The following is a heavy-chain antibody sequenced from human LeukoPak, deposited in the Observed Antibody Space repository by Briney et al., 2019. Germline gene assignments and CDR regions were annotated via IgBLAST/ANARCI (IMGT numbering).Heavy chain of an antibody. CDR2: IYYTGST. V-gene: IGHV4-59*01. CDR3: ARYDFNKFFDY. J-gene: IGHJ4*02. Sequence: SSETLSLTCTVSGGSISSYYWSWIRQPPGRGLEWIGYIYYTGSTNYNPSLKSRVTMSVDTSKNQFSLKLSSVTAADTAVYYCARYDFNKFFDYWGQGTLVTVSS. CDR1: GGSISSYY. D-gene: IGHD3-3*01.